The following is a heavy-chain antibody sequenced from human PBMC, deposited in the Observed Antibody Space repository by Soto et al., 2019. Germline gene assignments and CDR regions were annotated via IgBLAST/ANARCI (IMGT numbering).Heavy chain of an antibody. CDR3: AKDHSGYYSIDY. J-gene: IGHJ4*02. CDR2: ISGSGGST. Sequence: GGSLRLSCAASGFTFSSYAMSWVRQAPGKGLEWVSAISGSGGSTYYADSVKGRFTISRDNSKKTLYLQMNSLRAEDTAVYYCAKDHSGYYSIDYWGQGTLVTVSS. CDR1: GFTFSSYA. V-gene: IGHV3-23*01. D-gene: IGHD3-22*01.